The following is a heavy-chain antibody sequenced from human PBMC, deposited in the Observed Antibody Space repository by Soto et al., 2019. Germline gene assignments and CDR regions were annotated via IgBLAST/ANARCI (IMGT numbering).Heavy chain of an antibody. CDR3: STDPNGDYIGAFDN. CDR2: ITGSGGGT. D-gene: IGHD4-17*01. V-gene: IGHV3-23*01. Sequence: GGSLRLSCAGSRFSFSNYAMTWARQAPGEGLEWVSSITGSGGGTTYADSVKGRFTISRDNSKNILYLQMDSLRADDTAVYYCSTDPNGDYIGAFDNWGQGTMVTVSS. CDR1: RFSFSNYA. J-gene: IGHJ3*02.